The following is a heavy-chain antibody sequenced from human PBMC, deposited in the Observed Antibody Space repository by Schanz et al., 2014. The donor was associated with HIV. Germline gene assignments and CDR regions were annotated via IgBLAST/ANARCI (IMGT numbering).Heavy chain of an antibody. CDR2: ISISGETT. D-gene: IGHD4-17*01. Sequence: EVQLVESGGGLVQPGRSLRLSCATSGFFLDDYAMHWVRQAPGKGLEWVSGISISGETTYYADSVKGRFTISRDNSKNTLYLQINSLRAEDTAVYYCAKEATVVTLAFDIWGQGTMVTVSS. J-gene: IGHJ3*02. CDR1: GFFLDDYA. V-gene: IGHV3-23*04. CDR3: AKEATVVTLAFDI.